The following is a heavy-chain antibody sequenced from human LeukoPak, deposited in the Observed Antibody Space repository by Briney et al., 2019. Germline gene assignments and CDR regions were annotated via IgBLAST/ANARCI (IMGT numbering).Heavy chain of an antibody. CDR1: GDSFSSNSAA. CDR3: ARDLVGSHTGYSSGAWDY. V-gene: IGHV6-1*01. J-gene: IGHJ4*02. CDR2: TYYRSKWYN. D-gene: IGHD3-9*01. Sequence: SQTLSLTCAISGDSFSSNSAAWNWIRQSPSRGLEWLGKTYYRSKWYNDYAVSVKSRLTINPDTSKNQFSLQLNSVTPEDTDVYYCARDLVGSHTGYSSGAWDYWGQGTLVTVSS.